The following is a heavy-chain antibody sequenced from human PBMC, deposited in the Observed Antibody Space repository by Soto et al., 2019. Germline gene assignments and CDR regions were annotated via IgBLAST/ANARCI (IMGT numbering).Heavy chain of an antibody. J-gene: IGHJ5*02. Sequence: QVQLQQWGAGLLKPSETLSLPCAVYGGSFSGYYWSWIRQPPGKGLEWSGEINHSGSTNYNPSLKSRVTISVYTSKNQFSLTLSSVTASDTAVYYCARGGVREAWFDPWGQGTLVTVSS. V-gene: IGHV4-34*01. CDR3: ARGGVREAWFDP. CDR2: INHSGST. CDR1: GGSFSGYY. D-gene: IGHD3-3*01.